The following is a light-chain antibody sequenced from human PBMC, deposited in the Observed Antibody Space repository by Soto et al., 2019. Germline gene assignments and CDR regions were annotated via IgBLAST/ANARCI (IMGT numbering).Light chain of an antibody. CDR2: HVT. Sequence: QSALTQPASVSGSPGQSITISCTGSSVDVGDYNSVSWYQQHPGKAPKVMIYHVTIRASGVSNRFSGSKSGNTASLTISGLQAQGEADYYCSSYSHSPPSYVFGTGTKLTVL. V-gene: IGLV2-14*03. J-gene: IGLJ1*01. CDR3: SSYSHSPPSYV. CDR1: SVDVGDYNS.